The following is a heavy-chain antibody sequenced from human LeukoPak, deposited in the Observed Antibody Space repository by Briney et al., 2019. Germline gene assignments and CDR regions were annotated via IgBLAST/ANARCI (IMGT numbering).Heavy chain of an antibody. V-gene: IGHV4-59*08. Sequence: SETLSLTCTVSGSMYNYYWSWIRQPPGQGLEWIGYIHYNGITNYSPSLKSRVTMSLDTSKNQVSLQLNSVSAADTAVYYCARHISSGGTYAHFDYWGQGALVTVSS. D-gene: IGHD1-26*01. CDR2: IHYNGIT. J-gene: IGHJ4*02. CDR1: GSMYNYY. CDR3: ARHISSGGTYAHFDY.